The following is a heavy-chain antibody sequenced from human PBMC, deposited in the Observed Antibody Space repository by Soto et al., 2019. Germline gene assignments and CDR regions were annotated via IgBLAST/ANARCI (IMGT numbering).Heavy chain of an antibody. CDR2: LYHSGTT. V-gene: IGHV4-39*02. J-gene: IGHJ6*02. Sequence: SETLSLTCTVSGGSISSSSYYWGWIRQPPGKGLEWIGTLYHSGTTYYSPSLKSRVTISGDTSKNHFSLKLSSVTAADTAVYYCASQYCPYGVCYTPYYYYGMDVWGQGTTVTVSS. CDR1: GGSISSSSYY. CDR3: ASQYCPYGVCYTPYYYYGMDV. D-gene: IGHD2-8*01.